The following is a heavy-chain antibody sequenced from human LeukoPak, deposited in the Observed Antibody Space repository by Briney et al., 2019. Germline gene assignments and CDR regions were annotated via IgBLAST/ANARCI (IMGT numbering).Heavy chain of an antibody. J-gene: IGHJ4*02. V-gene: IGHV4-59*08. CDR1: GGSISSYY. CDR2: IYYSGST. CDR3: ARQPPYYYDDSGYSVYFDY. D-gene: IGHD3-22*01. Sequence: SETLSLTCTVSGGSISSYYWSWIRQPPGKGPEWIGYIYYSGSTKYNPSLESRVTISVDTSKNQLSLNLSPVTAADTAVYYCARQPPYYYDDSGYSVYFDYWGQGTLVTVSS.